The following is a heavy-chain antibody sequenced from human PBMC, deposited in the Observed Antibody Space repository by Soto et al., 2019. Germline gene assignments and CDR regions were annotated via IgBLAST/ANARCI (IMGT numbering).Heavy chain of an antibody. V-gene: IGHV3-23*01. J-gene: IGHJ4*02. CDR2: ISGSGGST. Sequence: GGSLTLSCQASGFTFTTYAISWVRQAPGKGLEWVSAISGSGGSTYYADSVKGRFTISRDNSKNTLYLQMNSLRAEDTAVYYCAKDPPRIAARLLYWGQGTLVTVSS. D-gene: IGHD6-6*01. CDR1: GFTFTTYA. CDR3: AKDPPRIAARLLY.